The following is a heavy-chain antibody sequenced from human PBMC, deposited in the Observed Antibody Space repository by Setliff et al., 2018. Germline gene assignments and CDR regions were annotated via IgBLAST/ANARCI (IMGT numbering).Heavy chain of an antibody. D-gene: IGHD3-22*01. J-gene: IGHJ4*02. CDR3: ARGRGGHYDSSGYYYVFDY. CDR1: GYTLTRHD. Sequence: ASVKVSCKASGYTLTRHDLNWVRQAPGQGLEWMGWISTNNGNPTYAQGFTGRFVFSLDTSLNTAYLQISSLKAEDTAVYYCARGRGGHYDSSGYYYVFDYWGQGTLVTVSS. V-gene: IGHV7-4-1*02. CDR2: ISTNNGNP.